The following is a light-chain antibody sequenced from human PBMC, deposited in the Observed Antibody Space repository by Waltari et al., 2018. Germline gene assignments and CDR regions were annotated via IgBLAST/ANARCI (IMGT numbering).Light chain of an antibody. CDR3: CSYAGADSLL. J-gene: IGLJ3*02. Sequence: QSALTQPPSASGSLGQSVTISCTGTNNDVGAYQYVPWYQQHPGKAPKLLIYDVTKRPSGVSDRFSGSKSGRTASLTVSGLQPEDEAIYSCCSYAGADSLLFGGGTKLTVL. CDR1: NNDVGAYQY. V-gene: IGLV2-8*01. CDR2: DVT.